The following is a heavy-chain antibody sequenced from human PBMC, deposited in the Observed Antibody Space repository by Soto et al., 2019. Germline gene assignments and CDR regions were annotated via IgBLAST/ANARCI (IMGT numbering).Heavy chain of an antibody. J-gene: IGHJ5*02. D-gene: IGHD6-19*01. CDR3: ARHSPVAVAGTGWFDP. Sequence: GASVKVSCKASGGTFSSYAISWVRQAPGQGLEWMGGIIPIFGTANYAQKFQGRVTITADKSTSTAYMELSSLRSEDTAVYYCARHSPVAVAGTGWFDPWGQGTLVTVSS. CDR2: IIPIFGTA. V-gene: IGHV1-69*06. CDR1: GGTFSSYA.